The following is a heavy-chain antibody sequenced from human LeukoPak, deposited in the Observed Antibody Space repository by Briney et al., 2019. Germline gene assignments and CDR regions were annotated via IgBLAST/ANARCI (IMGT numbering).Heavy chain of an antibody. CDR1: RFTFSSND. CDR3: ARDVCIWSGEISLLRYD. V-gene: IGHV3-33*01. Sequence: PGGSLRLSCAASRFTFSSNDRQWVRQAPGKGLEWVAVIWYDGSNKYYADSVKGRFTISRDNSKNTLYLQMNSLRAEDTAVYYCARDVCIWSGEISLLRYDWGQGTLVTVSS. CDR2: IWYDGSNK. J-gene: IGHJ4*02. D-gene: IGHD3-10*01.